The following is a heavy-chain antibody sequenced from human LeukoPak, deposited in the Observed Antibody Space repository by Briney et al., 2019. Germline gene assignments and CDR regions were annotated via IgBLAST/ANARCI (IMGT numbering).Heavy chain of an antibody. CDR1: GGTFSSYA. J-gene: IGHJ4*02. CDR2: INPDNGNA. CDR3: AKDRGGTGDFDY. D-gene: IGHD3-10*01. V-gene: IGHV1-3*01. Sequence: ASVNVSCKASGGTFSSYAISWVRQAPGQRLEWMGWINPDNGNAEYSQKFQGRVTITRDPSATTAYMELSSLRSEDMAVYYCAKDRGGTGDFDYWGQGTLVTVSS.